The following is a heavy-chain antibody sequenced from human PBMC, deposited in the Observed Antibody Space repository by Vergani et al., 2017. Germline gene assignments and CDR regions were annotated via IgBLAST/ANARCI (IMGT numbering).Heavy chain of an antibody. J-gene: IGHJ4*02. Sequence: QVQLVESGGGVVQPGRSLRLSCAASGFTFSSYGMHWVRQAPGKGLGWVAVISYDGSNKYYADSVKGRFTISRDNSKNTLYLQMNSLRAEDTAVYYCAKDGSYDSSGYPGYWGQGTLVTVSS. V-gene: IGHV3-30*18. CDR2: ISYDGSNK. D-gene: IGHD3-22*01. CDR3: AKDGSYDSSGYPGY. CDR1: GFTFSSYG.